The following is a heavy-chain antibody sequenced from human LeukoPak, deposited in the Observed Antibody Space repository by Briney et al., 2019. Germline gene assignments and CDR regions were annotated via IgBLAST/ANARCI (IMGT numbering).Heavy chain of an antibody. D-gene: IGHD3-16*01. CDR2: IYHSVNT. Sequence: SETLSLTGTVSGGSISSYRWSWIRQPPGKGLEGIVFIYHSVNTNYNPSLNSRFTISVDTSKNQFSLKLSSVTAADTAVYYCARDVGAIYYPHYMDVWGKGTTVTVSS. J-gene: IGHJ6*03. CDR3: ARDVGAIYYPHYMDV. CDR1: GGSISSYR. V-gene: IGHV4-59*01.